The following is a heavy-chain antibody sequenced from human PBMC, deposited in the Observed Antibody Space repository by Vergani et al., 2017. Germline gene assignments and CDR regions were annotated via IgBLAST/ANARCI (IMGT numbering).Heavy chain of an antibody. CDR3: ARSGEYYDSSGYPFYYFDY. Sequence: QLQLQESGPGLVKPSETLSLTCTVSGGSISSSSYYWGWIRQPPGKGLEWIGSIYYSGSTYYNPSLKSRVTISVDTSKNQFSLKLSSVTAADTAVYCCARSGEYYDSSGYPFYYFDYWGQGTLVTVSS. D-gene: IGHD3-22*01. J-gene: IGHJ4*02. CDR1: GGSISSSSYY. V-gene: IGHV4-39*01. CDR2: IYYSGST.